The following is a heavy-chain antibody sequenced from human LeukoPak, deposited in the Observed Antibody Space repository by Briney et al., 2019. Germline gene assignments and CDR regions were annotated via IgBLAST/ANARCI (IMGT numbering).Heavy chain of an antibody. V-gene: IGHV3-21*01. CDR1: GFTFSSYS. J-gene: IGHJ3*02. Sequence: GGSLRLSCAASGFTFSSYSMNWVRQAPGKGLEWVSSISSSSSYIYYADSVKGRFTISRDNAKNSLYLQMNGLRAEDTAVYYCARGGGRRAFDIWGQGTMVTVSS. D-gene: IGHD2-15*01. CDR2: ISSSSSYI. CDR3: ARGGGRRAFDI.